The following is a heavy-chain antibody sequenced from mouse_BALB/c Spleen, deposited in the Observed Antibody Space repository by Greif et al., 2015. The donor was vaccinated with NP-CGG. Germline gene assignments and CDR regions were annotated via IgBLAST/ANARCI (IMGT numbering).Heavy chain of an antibody. CDR2: IDPANGNT. CDR3: ARARPYYAMDY. V-gene: IGHV14-3*02. Sequence: VQLQQSGAELVKPGASVKLSCTASGFNIKDTYMHWVKQRPEQGLEWIGRIDPANGNTKYDPKFQGKATITADTSSNTAYLQLSSLTSEDTAVYYCARARPYYAMDYWGQGTSVTVSP. D-gene: IGHD3-1*01. J-gene: IGHJ4*01. CDR1: GFNIKDTY.